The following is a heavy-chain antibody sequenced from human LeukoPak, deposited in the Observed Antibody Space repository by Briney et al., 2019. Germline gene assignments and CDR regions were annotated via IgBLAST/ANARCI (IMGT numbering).Heavy chain of an antibody. CDR1: GYSFTSYW. CDR3: ARWYCSGGSCYSGEKYYFDY. J-gene: IGHJ4*02. V-gene: IGHV5-51*01. D-gene: IGHD2-15*01. CDR2: IYPGDSDT. Sequence: GESLKISCKGSGYSFTSYWIGWVRQMPGKGLEWMGIIYPGDSDTRYSPSFQGQVTISADKSISAAYLQWSSLKASDTAMYYYARWYCSGGSCYSGEKYYFDYWGQGTLVTVSS.